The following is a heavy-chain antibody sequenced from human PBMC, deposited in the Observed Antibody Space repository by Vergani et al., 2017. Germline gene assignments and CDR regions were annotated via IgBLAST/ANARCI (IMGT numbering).Heavy chain of an antibody. V-gene: IGHV4-4*03. Sequence: QVQLQESGPGLVKPPGTLSLTCAVSGGSISSSNWWSWVRQPPGKGLEWIGYIYYSGSTYYNPSLKSRVTISVDTSKNQFSLKLSSVTAADTAVYYCARGSPRYFDLWGRGTLVTVSS. D-gene: IGHD6-19*01. CDR3: ARGSPRYFDL. CDR2: IYYSGST. J-gene: IGHJ2*01. CDR1: GGSISSSNW.